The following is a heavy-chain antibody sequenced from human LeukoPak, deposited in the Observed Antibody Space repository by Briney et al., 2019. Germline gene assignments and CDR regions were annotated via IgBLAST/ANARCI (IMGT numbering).Heavy chain of an antibody. D-gene: IGHD3-3*01. Sequence: GRSLRLSCAASGFTFSSYSMNWVRQAPGKGLEWVSYISSSSSTIYYADSVKGRFTISRDNAKNSLYLQMNSLRAEDTAVYYCASTIFGVYYYYGMDVWGQGTTVTVSS. V-gene: IGHV3-48*01. CDR2: ISSSSSTI. CDR3: ASTIFGVYYYYGMDV. CDR1: GFTFSSYS. J-gene: IGHJ6*02.